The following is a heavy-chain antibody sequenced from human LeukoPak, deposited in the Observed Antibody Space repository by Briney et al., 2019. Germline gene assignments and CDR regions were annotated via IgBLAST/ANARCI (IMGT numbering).Heavy chain of an antibody. V-gene: IGHV3-49*03. CDR3: TSGYSSGWYLDPPY. CDR1: GFTFGDYA. J-gene: IGHJ4*02. Sequence: GGSLRLSCTASGFTFGDYAMSWFRQAPGKGLEWVGFIRSKAYGGTTEYAASVKGRFAISRDDSKSIAYLQMNSLKTEDTAVYYCTSGYSSGWYLDPPYWGQGTLVAVSS. D-gene: IGHD6-19*01. CDR2: IRSKAYGGTT.